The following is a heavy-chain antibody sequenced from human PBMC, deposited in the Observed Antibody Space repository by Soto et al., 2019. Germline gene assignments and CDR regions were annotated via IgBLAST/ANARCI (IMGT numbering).Heavy chain of an antibody. V-gene: IGHV4-59*01. D-gene: IGHD2-8*01. J-gene: IGHJ6*02. Sequence: SETLSLTCTVSGGSISSYYWSWIRQPPGKGLEWIGYIYYSGSTNYNPSLKSRVTISVDTSKNQFSLKLSSVTAADTAVYYCARQYCTNGVCYRGGEDYYYGMDVWGQGTTVTAP. CDR3: ARQYCTNGVCYRGGEDYYYGMDV. CDR1: GGSISSYY. CDR2: IYYSGST.